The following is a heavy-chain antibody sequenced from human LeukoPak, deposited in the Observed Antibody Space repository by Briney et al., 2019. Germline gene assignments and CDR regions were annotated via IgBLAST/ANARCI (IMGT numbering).Heavy chain of an antibody. D-gene: IGHD6-13*01. Sequence: SETLSLTCTVSGGSISGYYWSWIRQPPGKGLEWIGYIYYSGSTNYNPSLKSRVTISVDTSKNQFSLKLSSVTAADTAVYYCARGCSAGTPHNGFDSWGQGTLVTVSS. V-gene: IGHV4-59*01. CDR2: IYYSGST. J-gene: IGHJ5*01. CDR1: GGSISGYY. CDR3: ARGCSAGTPHNGFDS.